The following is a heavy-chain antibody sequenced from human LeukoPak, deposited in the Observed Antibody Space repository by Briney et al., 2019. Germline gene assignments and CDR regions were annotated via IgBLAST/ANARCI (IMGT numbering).Heavy chain of an antibody. V-gene: IGHV3-23*01. CDR1: GFTFSSYT. CDR3: AKDGGLWVSAHWGDS. D-gene: IGHD7-27*01. Sequence: PGGSLRLSCAVSGFTFSSYTMSWVRQAPGKGLEWVSTITTSDGNTYYADSVKGRFTVSRDNSKNTLFLQMNSLRAEDTAVYYCAKDGGLWVSAHWGDSWGRGTLVTVSS. CDR2: ITTSDGNT. J-gene: IGHJ4*02.